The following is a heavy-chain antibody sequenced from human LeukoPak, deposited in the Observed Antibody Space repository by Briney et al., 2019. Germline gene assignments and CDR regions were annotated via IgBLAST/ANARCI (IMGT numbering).Heavy chain of an antibody. J-gene: IGHJ4*02. CDR1: GGSISSSSYY. V-gene: IGHV4-39*07. Sequence: SETLSLTCTVSGGSISSSSYYWGWIRQPPGKGLEWIGSIYYSGSTYYNPSLKSRVTMSVDTSKNQFSLKLSSVTAADTAVYYCARVAYGDDEEWGQGTLVTVSS. D-gene: IGHD4-17*01. CDR2: IYYSGST. CDR3: ARVAYGDDEE.